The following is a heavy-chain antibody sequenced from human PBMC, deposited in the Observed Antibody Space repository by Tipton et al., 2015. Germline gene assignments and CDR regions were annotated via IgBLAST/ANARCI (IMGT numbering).Heavy chain of an antibody. V-gene: IGHV4-59*08. Sequence: TLSLTCNVSGGSIRIYYWSWIRQPPGKRLEWIGYIDYSGRTNYNPSLESRVTMFVDASKNELSLKLTSVTAADTAVYYCVRHIFVLGPLPNWFAPWGQGILVTVSS. CDR3: VRHIFVLGPLPNWFAP. CDR2: IDYSGRT. D-gene: IGHD3-3*02. CDR1: GGSIRIYY. J-gene: IGHJ5*02.